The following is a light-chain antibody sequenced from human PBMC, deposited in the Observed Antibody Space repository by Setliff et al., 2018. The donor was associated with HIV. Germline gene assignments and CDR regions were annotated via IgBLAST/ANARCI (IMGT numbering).Light chain of an antibody. Sequence: KSSNIGAGFDVHWFQDLPGTAPKVLIYNYKDRPLGVPDRFSASKSGTSASLAITGLQPEDEADYYCQSYDNRLHGYVFGTGTRSPS. CDR3: QSYDNRLHGYV. J-gene: IGLJ1*01. CDR1: SSNIGAGFD. V-gene: IGLV1-40*01. CDR2: NYK.